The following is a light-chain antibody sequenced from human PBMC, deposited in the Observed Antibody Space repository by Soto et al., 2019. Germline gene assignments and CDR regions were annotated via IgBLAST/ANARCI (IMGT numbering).Light chain of an antibody. CDR3: QQYYSSPST. Sequence: DIVMTQSPDSLAVSLGERATINCKSSQSVLYSSNNKNYLAWYQHKPGQPPKLSIYWASTRESGVPDRFSGSGSGTDFPITISSLQAEDVAVYSCQQYYSSPSTFGQGTKVEIK. CDR1: QSVLYSSNNKNY. V-gene: IGKV4-1*01. CDR2: WAS. J-gene: IGKJ1*01.